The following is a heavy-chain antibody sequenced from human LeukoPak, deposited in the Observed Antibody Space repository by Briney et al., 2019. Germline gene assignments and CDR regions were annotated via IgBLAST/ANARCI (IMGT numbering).Heavy chain of an antibody. D-gene: IGHD2/OR15-2a*01. J-gene: IGHJ4*02. CDR2: IRYDGSNK. CDR1: GFTFSSYG. V-gene: IGHV3-30*02. Sequence: GGSLRLSCAAAGFTFSSYGMHWVRQAPGKGLEWVAFIRYDGSNKYYADSVKGRFTISRDNDKNSLFLQMNSLRAEDTAVYYCARVPVLLTMGGDYWGQGTLVTVSS. CDR3: ARVPVLLTMGGDY.